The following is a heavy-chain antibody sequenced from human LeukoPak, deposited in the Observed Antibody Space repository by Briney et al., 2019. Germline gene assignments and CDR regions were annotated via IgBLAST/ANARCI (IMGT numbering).Heavy chain of an antibody. D-gene: IGHD3-10*01. J-gene: IGHJ4*02. CDR3: APSLYCYGSGSYQTEGY. CDR2: INPNSGGT. Sequence: ASVKVSCKASGYTFTGYYMHWVRQAPGQGLEWMGRINPNSGGTNYAQKFQGRVTMTRDTSISTAYMELSRLRSDDTAVYYCAPSLYCYGSGSYQTEGYWGQGTLVTVSS. CDR1: GYTFTGYY. V-gene: IGHV1-2*06.